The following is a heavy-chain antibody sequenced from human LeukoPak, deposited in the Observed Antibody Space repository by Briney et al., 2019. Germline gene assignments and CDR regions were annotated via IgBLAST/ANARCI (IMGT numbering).Heavy chain of an antibody. V-gene: IGHV4-39*07. CDR1: GGSISSSSYY. CDR2: IYYSGST. J-gene: IGHJ4*02. D-gene: IGHD4-17*01. Sequence: SETLSLTCTVSGGSISSSSYYWGWIRQPPGKGLEWIGSIYYSGSTYYNPSLKSRVTISVDTSKNQFSLKLSSVTAADTAVYYCAADYIYGDYSGRNYWGQGTLVTVSS. CDR3: AADYIYGDYSGRNY.